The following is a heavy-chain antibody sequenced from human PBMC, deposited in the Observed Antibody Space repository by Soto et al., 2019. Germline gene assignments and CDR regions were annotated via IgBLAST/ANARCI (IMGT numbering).Heavy chain of an antibody. Sequence: PGGSLRLSCAASGFTFSSYSMNWVRQAPGKGLEWVSSISSSSSYIYYADSVKGRFTISRDNAKNSLYLQMNSLRAEDTAVYYCARDRLVGLIRWLRSRNWFDPWGQGTLVTVSS. CDR3: ARDRLVGLIRWLRSRNWFDP. CDR2: ISSSSSYI. V-gene: IGHV3-21*01. D-gene: IGHD4-17*01. J-gene: IGHJ5*02. CDR1: GFTFSSYS.